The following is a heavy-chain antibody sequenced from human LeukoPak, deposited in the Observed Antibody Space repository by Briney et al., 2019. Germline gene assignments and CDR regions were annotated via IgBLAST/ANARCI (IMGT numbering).Heavy chain of an antibody. CDR1: GGSISSYY. CDR2: IYYSGST. CDR3: ARATAPHYDFWSGYSLYYFDY. Sequence: PSETLSLTCTVSGGSISSYYWSWIRQPPGKGLEWIGYIYYSGSTNYNPSLKSRVTISVDTSKNQSSLKLSSVTAADTAVYYCARATAPHYDFWSGYSLYYFDYWGQGTLVTVSS. D-gene: IGHD3-3*01. V-gene: IGHV4-59*01. J-gene: IGHJ4*02.